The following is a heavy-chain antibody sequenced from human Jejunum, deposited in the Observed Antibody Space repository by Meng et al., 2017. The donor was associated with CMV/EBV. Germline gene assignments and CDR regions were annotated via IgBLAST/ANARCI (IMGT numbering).Heavy chain of an antibody. CDR1: GGSFSGYY. Sequence: YGGSFSGYYWSWIRQSPGQGLEWIGQINPSGSASYNPSLRRRVTISEDTSKNQFSLRLTSVTAADTATYYCARYYCASSNCYPFDSWGQGELVTVSS. J-gene: IGHJ4*02. CDR2: INPSGSA. V-gene: IGHV4-34*01. D-gene: IGHD2-2*01. CDR3: ARYYCASSNCYPFDS.